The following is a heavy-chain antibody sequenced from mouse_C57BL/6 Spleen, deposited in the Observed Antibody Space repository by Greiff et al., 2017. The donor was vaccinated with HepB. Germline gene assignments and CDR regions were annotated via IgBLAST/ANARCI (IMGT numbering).Heavy chain of an antibody. Sequence: VQLQQSGPELVKPGASVKISCKASGYAFSSSWMNWVKQRPGKGLEWIGRIYPGDGDTNYNGKFKGKATLTADKSSSTAYMQLSSLTSEDSAVYFCARETAQAPFDYWGQGTTLTVSS. CDR3: ARETAQAPFDY. J-gene: IGHJ2*01. D-gene: IGHD3-2*02. CDR1: GYAFSSSW. CDR2: IYPGDGDT. V-gene: IGHV1-82*01.